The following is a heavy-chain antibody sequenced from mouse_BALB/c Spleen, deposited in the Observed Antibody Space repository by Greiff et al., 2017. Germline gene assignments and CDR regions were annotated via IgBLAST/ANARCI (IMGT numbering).Heavy chain of an antibody. Sequence: VQVVESGPGLVAPSQSLSITCTVSGFSLTSYGVHWVRQPPGKGLEWLGVIWAGGSTNYNSALMSRLSISKDNSKSQVFLKMNSLQTDDTAMYYCARESYDYDAWFAYWGQGTLVTVSA. CDR2: IWAGGST. J-gene: IGHJ3*01. V-gene: IGHV2-9*02. D-gene: IGHD2-4*01. CDR3: ARESYDYDAWFAY. CDR1: GFSLTSYG.